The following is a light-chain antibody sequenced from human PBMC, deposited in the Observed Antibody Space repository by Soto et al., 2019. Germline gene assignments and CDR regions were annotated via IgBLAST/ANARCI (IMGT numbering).Light chain of an antibody. V-gene: IGLV2-14*01. Sequence: QSALTQPASVSGSPGQSITISCTGTSSDVGGYNYVSWYQQHPGKAPKLMIYDVSNRPSGVSNRFSGSKSGNTASLTISGLQAEDDADYYCSSYTSRSTLMVFGGGTTLTVL. CDR1: SSDVGGYNY. CDR3: SSYTSRSTLMV. CDR2: DVS. J-gene: IGLJ2*01.